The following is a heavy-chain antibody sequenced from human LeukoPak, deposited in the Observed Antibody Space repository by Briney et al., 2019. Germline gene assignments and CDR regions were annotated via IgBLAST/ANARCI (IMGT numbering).Heavy chain of an antibody. Sequence: ASVKVSYKVSGYTLTELSMHWVRQAPGKGLEWMGGFDPEDGETIYAQKFQGRVTMTEDTSTDTAYMELSSLRSEDTAVYYCATGWLRSRAYDYWGQGTLVTVSS. CDR3: ATGWLRSRAYDY. J-gene: IGHJ4*02. D-gene: IGHD5-12*01. CDR2: FDPEDGET. V-gene: IGHV1-24*01. CDR1: GYTLTELS.